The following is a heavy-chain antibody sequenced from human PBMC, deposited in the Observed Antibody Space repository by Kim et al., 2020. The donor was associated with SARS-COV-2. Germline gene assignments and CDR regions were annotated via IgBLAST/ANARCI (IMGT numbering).Heavy chain of an antibody. Sequence: SETLSLTCTVSGGSISSYYWSWIRQPPGKGLEWIGYIYYSGSTNYNPSLKSRVTISVDTSKNQFSLKLSSVTAADTAVYYCARVSFPVAGFDYWGQGTLVTVSS. CDR2: IYYSGST. J-gene: IGHJ4*02. V-gene: IGHV4-59*01. CDR1: GGSISSYY. CDR3: ARVSFPVAGFDY. D-gene: IGHD6-19*01.